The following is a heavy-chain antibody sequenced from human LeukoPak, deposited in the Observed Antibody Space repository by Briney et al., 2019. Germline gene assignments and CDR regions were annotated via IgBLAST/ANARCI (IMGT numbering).Heavy chain of an antibody. CDR3: AKSKGIRGIVISWSLDY. D-gene: IGHD3-10*01. CDR2: IGDSGSTT. J-gene: IGHJ4*02. Sequence: GGSLRLSCAASGFTFSNYAMSWVRQAPGKGLEWVSTIGDSGSTTYYADSVKGRFTISRDNFKNTLYLQMNSLRAEDTAVYYCAKSKGIRGIVISWSLDYWGQGTLVTVSS. CDR1: GFTFSNYA. V-gene: IGHV3-23*01.